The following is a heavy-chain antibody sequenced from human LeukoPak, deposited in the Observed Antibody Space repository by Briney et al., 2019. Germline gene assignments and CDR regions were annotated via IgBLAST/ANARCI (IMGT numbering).Heavy chain of an antibody. CDR2: ISYTGSMI. Sequence: GGSLRLSCAASGFTFSTYSMNWVRQAPGKGLEWVSYISYTGSMIYYADSVKGRFTISRDNAQNSLYLQMDTLRAEDTAVYHCARQFAVAGQYYFDYWGQGTLVTVSS. J-gene: IGHJ4*02. CDR1: GFTFSTYS. D-gene: IGHD6-19*01. V-gene: IGHV3-48*04. CDR3: ARQFAVAGQYYFDY.